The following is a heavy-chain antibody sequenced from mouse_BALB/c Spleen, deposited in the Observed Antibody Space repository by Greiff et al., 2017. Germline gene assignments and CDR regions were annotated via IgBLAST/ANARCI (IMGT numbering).Heavy chain of an antibody. Sequence: EVKLQQSGPELVKPGASVKISCKASGYSFTGYFMNWVMQSHGKSLEWIGRINPYNGDTFYNQKFKGKATLTVDKSSSTAHMELRSLASEDSAVYYCARRGGGYYFDYWGQGTTLTVSS. CDR1: GYSFTGYF. J-gene: IGHJ2*01. D-gene: IGHD1-1*02. V-gene: IGHV1-20*02. CDR3: ARRGGGYYFDY. CDR2: INPYNGDT.